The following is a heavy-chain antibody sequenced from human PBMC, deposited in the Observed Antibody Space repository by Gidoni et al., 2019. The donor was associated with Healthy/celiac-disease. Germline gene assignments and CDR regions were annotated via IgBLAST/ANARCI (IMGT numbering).Heavy chain of an antibody. V-gene: IGHV1-2*02. D-gene: IGHD6-19*01. CDR2: INPNSGGT. CDR3: ARDQRLEGGVAVANSFDY. Sequence: QVQLVQSGAEVKKPGASVKVSCQASGYTFTGYYMHWVRQAPGQGLEWMGWINPNSGGTNYAQKLQGRVTMTRDTSISTAYMGLSRLRSDDTAVYYCARDQRLEGGVAVANSFDYWGQGTLVTVSS. J-gene: IGHJ4*02. CDR1: GYTFTGYY.